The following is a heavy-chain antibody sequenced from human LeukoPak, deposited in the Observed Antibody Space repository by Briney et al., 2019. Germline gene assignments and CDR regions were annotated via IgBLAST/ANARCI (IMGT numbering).Heavy chain of an antibody. J-gene: IGHJ6*02. CDR3: AKGDYGSGLNYYYGMDV. V-gene: IGHV3-23*01. Sequence: PGGSLRLSCAASGFTFNTYAMSWVRQAPGKGLEWVPGISGSAITTFYADSVKGRFTVSRDNSKNTLHLQMNSLRAEDTAVYYCAKGDYGSGLNYYYGMDVWGQGTTVTVSS. CDR1: GFTFNTYA. D-gene: IGHD3-10*01. CDR2: ISGSAITT.